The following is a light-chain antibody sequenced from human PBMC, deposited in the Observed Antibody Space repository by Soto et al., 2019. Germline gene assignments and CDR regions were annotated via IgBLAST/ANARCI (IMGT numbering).Light chain of an antibody. CDR3: QQCDSSRLLT. V-gene: IGKV3-20*01. CDR1: RTVSANY. CDR2: GVS. J-gene: IGKJ4*01. Sequence: EIVLTQSPGTLSLSPGERAALSCRASRTVSANYLAWYQQKPGQAPTLLIYGVSSRAAGVPDRISDSASGADSTLSISRLDPEEAGAYYCQQCDSSRLLTFGGGSRVETK.